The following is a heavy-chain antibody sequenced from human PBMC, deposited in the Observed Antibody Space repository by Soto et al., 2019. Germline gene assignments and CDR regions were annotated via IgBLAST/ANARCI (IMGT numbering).Heavy chain of an antibody. V-gene: IGHV3-21*01. J-gene: IGHJ6*03. Sequence: GGSQRLSCAASGFTFSSYSMNWVRQAQGKGLEWVSSISSSSSYIYYADSVKGRFTISRDNAKNSLYLQMNSLRAEDTAVYYCARESSYYSSSWYYYYYMDVWGKGTTVTVSS. CDR1: GFTFSSYS. CDR3: ARESSYYSSSWYYYYYMDV. D-gene: IGHD6-13*01. CDR2: ISSSSSYI.